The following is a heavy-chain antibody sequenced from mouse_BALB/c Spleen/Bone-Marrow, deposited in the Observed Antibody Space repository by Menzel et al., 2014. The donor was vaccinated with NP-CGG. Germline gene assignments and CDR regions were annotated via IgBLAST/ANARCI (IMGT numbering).Heavy chain of an antibody. J-gene: IGHJ2*01. Sequence: EVQRVESGGGLVKPGGSLKLSCAASGFTFTTYTTSWVRQTPEKRLEWVATIISGGSYTYYPDSVKGRFTVSRDNAKNTLYLQMSSLKSEDTAMYYCTRAPYDNSYFDYWGQGTTLTVSS. CDR3: TRAPYDNSYFDY. CDR1: GFTFTTYT. V-gene: IGHV5-6-4*01. CDR2: IISGGSYT. D-gene: IGHD2-1*01.